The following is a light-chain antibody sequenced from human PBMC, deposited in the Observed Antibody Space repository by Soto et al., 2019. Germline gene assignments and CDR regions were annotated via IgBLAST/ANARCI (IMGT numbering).Light chain of an antibody. CDR1: QSVSNNY. V-gene: IGKV3-20*01. Sequence: EVVLTQSPGTLSLSPGERASLSCRASQSVSNNYLAWYQQKPGQSPKLLIFGSSDSATGIPDRFSGSGSGTDFTLTTGRLEREHFAVYHCKQYCLCPPYTFGQGTKLAIK. J-gene: IGKJ2*01. CDR2: GSS. CDR3: KQYCLCPPYT.